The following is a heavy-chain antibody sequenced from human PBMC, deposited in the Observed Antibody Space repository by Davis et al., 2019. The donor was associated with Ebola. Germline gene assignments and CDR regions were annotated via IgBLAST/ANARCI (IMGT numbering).Heavy chain of an antibody. D-gene: IGHD3-3*01. CDR2: IYYSGST. J-gene: IGHJ6*02. Sequence: PSETLSLTCTVSGGSVSSGSYYWGWIRQPPGKGLEWIGSIYYSGSTYYNPSLKSRVTISVDTSKNQFSLKLSSVTAADTAVYYCASIDFWSVYGMDVWGQGTTVTVSS. CDR3: ASIDFWSVYGMDV. CDR1: GGSVSSGSYY. V-gene: IGHV4-39*01.